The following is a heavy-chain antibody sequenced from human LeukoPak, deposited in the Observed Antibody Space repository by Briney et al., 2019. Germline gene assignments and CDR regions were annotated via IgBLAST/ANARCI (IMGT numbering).Heavy chain of an antibody. CDR3: ARDSAIQLWGGYYYYMDV. Sequence: SETLSLTCTVSGGSISSYYWSWIRQPPGKGLEWIGYIYYSGSTNYNPSLKSRVTMSVDTSKNQFSLKLSSVTAADTAVYYCARDSAIQLWGGYYYYMDVWGKGTTVTVSS. V-gene: IGHV4-59*12. CDR2: IYYSGST. J-gene: IGHJ6*03. D-gene: IGHD5-18*01. CDR1: GGSISSYY.